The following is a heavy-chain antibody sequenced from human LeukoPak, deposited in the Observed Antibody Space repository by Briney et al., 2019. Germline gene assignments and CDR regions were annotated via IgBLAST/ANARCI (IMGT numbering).Heavy chain of an antibody. CDR3: ARERSSGWYFDY. CDR1: GLTFSSYV. Sequence: GGSLRLSCAVSGLTFSSYVMTWVRQAPGKGLEWVSVIYSGGSTYYADSVKGRFTISRDNSKNTLYLQMNSLRAEDTAVYYCARERSSGWYFDYWGQGTLVTVSS. CDR2: IYSGGST. J-gene: IGHJ4*02. V-gene: IGHV3-66*01. D-gene: IGHD6-19*01.